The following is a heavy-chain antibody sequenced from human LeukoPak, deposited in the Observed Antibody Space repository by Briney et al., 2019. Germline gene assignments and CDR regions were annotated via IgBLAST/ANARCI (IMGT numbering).Heavy chain of an antibody. CDR1: GYTFTSYD. D-gene: IGHD1-26*01. V-gene: IGHV1-8*01. Sequence: GASVKVSCKASGYTFTSYDINLVRQATGQGLEWMGWMNPNSGNTGYAQKFQGRVTMTRNTSISTAYMELSSLRSEDTAVYYCARDVGATLDFDYWGQGTLVTVSS. CDR3: ARDVGATLDFDY. J-gene: IGHJ4*02. CDR2: MNPNSGNT.